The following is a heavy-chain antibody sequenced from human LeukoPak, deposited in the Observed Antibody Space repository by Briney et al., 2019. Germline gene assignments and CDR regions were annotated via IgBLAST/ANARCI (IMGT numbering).Heavy chain of an antibody. CDR2: INWNGGST. J-gene: IGHJ4*02. CDR3: ARVGSSGWPSRRGVDY. Sequence: GGSLRLSCAASGFTFDDYGMSWVRQAPGKGLEWVSGINWNGGSTGYADSVKGQFTISRDNAKNSLYLQMNSLRAEDTALYYCARVGSSGWPSRRGVDYWGQGTLVTVSS. V-gene: IGHV3-20*04. CDR1: GFTFDDYG. D-gene: IGHD6-19*01.